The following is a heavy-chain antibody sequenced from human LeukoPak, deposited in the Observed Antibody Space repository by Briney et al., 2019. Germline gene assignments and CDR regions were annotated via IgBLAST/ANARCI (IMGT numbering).Heavy chain of an antibody. J-gene: IGHJ3*02. D-gene: IGHD4-17*01. CDR3: ARKATTGPTKAAFDI. CDR2: IYSGGI. CDR1: GGSVSSGSYY. V-gene: IGHV4-39*07. Sequence: PSETLSLTCTVSGGSVSSGSYYWVWIRQPPGKGLEWIGHIYSGGIYYNPSLKSRVTMSVDTSKNQFSLKLSSVTAVDTAVYYCARKATTGPTKAAFDIWGQGTMVTVSS.